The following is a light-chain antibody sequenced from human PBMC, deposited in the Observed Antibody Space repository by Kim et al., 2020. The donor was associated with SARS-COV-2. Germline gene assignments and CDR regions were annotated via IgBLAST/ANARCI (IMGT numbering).Light chain of an antibody. CDR3: QQRSNWPT. Sequence: SLSPGERAPLSGRASQSVSTYFAWYQQKPGQSPRLLIYDASNRATGIPARFSGSGSGTDFILTISSLEPEDFAVYYCQQRSNWPTFGQGTKVDIK. CDR1: QSVSTY. V-gene: IGKV3-11*01. CDR2: DAS. J-gene: IGKJ1*01.